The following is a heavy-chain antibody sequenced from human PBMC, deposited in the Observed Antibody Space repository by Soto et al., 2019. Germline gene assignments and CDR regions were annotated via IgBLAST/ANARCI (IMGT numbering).Heavy chain of an antibody. D-gene: IGHD3-10*01. V-gene: IGHV4-39*01. CDR2: IFYSGIT. J-gene: IGHJ6*03. CDR1: GASISSNDHY. CDR3: ARLPYTIPLGMVHYLYYYMDV. Sequence: PSETLSLTCTVSGASISSNDHYWGWVRQPPGKGLEWLGRIFYSGITYYNPSLEGRVAISIDTSKDQFSLKLSSVTAADTAVYYCARLPYTIPLGMVHYLYYYMDVWGRGTTVTVSS.